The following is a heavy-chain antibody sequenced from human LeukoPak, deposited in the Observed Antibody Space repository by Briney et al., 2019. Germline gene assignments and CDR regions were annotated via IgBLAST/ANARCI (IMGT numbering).Heavy chain of an antibody. CDR3: AKTRYCSSTSCYSPMYFQH. Sequence: GGSLRLSCAASGFTVSSNYMSWVRQAPGKGLEWVSAICGSGGSTYYADSVKGRFTISRDNSKNTLYLQKNSLRAEDTAVYYCAKTRYCSSTSCYSPMYFQHWGQGTLVTVSS. CDR1: GFTVSSNY. J-gene: IGHJ1*01. V-gene: IGHV3-23*01. D-gene: IGHD2-2*02. CDR2: ICGSGGST.